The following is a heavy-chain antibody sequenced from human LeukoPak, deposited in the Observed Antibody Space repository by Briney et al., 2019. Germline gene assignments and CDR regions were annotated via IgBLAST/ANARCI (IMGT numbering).Heavy chain of an antibody. CDR3: ARDLWDATGY. V-gene: IGHV3-53*04. CDR1: GFITNY. J-gene: IGHJ4*02. D-gene: IGHD1-14*01. Sequence: GGSLRLSCAVSGFITNYMSWVRQAPGKGLEWGSVIYSGDSTYYADSVKGRFTISRPISKNTLYLQLNSLRPEATAVYHCARDLWDATGYWGQGTLVTVSS. CDR2: IYSGDST.